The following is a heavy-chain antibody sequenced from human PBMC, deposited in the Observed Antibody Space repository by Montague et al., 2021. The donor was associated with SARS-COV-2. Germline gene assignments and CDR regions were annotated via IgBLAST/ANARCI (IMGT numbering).Heavy chain of an antibody. V-gene: IGHV4-61*02. CDR3: ASSVALIERAATNLDE. Sequence: TLSLTCTVSGDSVKRDSYYWNWIRQPAGKGLEWIGRIFTSGTIGRIHSGGTTKYNPSLKSRVSISVDMSKKQISLKLSSVTASDTSVYYCASSVALIERAATNLDEWGQGSLVTVSS. J-gene: IGHJ4*02. D-gene: IGHD5-24*01. CDR1: GDSVKRDSYY. CDR2: IFTSGTIGRIHSGGTT.